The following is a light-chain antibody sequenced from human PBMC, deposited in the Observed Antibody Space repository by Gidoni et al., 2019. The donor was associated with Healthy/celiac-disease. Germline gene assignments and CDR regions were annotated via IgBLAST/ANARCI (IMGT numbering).Light chain of an antibody. J-gene: IGKJ2*01. CDR1: QSVSSSY. Sequence: IVLTQSPGNMSLSPGERATLSCRASQSVSSSYLAWYQQKPGQAPRLLIYGASSRATGIPDRFSGSGSGTDFTLTISRLEPEDFAVYYCQQYGSSPTFGQGTKLEIK. CDR3: QQYGSSPT. V-gene: IGKV3-20*01. CDR2: GAS.